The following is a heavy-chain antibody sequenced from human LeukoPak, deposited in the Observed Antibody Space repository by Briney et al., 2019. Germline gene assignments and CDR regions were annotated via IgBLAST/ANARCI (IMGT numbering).Heavy chain of an antibody. Sequence: PSETLSLTCAVYGGSFSGYYWSWIRQPPGKGLEWIGEINHSGSTNYNPSLKSRVTISVDTSKNQFSLRLSSLTAADTAVYYCARCPSYYLFDYWGQGTLVTVSS. V-gene: IGHV4-34*01. CDR1: GGSFSGYY. CDR2: INHSGST. J-gene: IGHJ4*02. D-gene: IGHD3-10*01. CDR3: ARCPSYYLFDY.